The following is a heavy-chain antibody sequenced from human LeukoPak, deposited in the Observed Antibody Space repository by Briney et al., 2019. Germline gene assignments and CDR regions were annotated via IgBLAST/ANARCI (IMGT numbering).Heavy chain of an antibody. D-gene: IGHD6-13*01. V-gene: IGHV3-30-3*01. CDR3: AREGLYSSNWFAFDI. CDR2: ISYDGSNK. CDR1: GFTFSSYA. Sequence: GRSLRLSCAASGFTFSSYAMHWVRQAPGKGLEWVAVISYDGSNKYYADSVKGRFTISRDNSKNTLYLQMNSLRAEDTAVYYCAREGLYSSNWFAFDIWGQGTMVTVSS. J-gene: IGHJ3*02.